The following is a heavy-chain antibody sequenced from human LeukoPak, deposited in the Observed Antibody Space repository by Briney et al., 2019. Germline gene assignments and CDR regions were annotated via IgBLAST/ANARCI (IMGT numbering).Heavy chain of an antibody. D-gene: IGHD6-19*01. V-gene: IGHV3-21*01. Sequence: GGSLRLSCAASGFTFSSYAMSWVRQAPGKGLEWVSAISGSSSYIYYADSVKGRFTISRDNAKNSLYLQMNSLRAEDTAVYYCASPEVAGSEGTDWGQGTLVTVSS. CDR2: ISGSSSYI. CDR3: ASPEVAGSEGTD. J-gene: IGHJ4*02. CDR1: GFTFSSYA.